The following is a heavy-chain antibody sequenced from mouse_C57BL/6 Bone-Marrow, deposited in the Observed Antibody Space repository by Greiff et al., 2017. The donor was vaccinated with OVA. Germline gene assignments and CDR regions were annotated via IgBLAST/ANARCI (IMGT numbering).Heavy chain of an antibody. J-gene: IGHJ1*03. CDR2: ISYSGST. Sequence: DVQLVESGPGMVKPSQSLSLTCTVTGYSITSGYDWHWIRHFPGNKLEWMGYISYSGSTNYNPSLKSRISITHDTSKNHFFLKLNSVTTEDTATYYCARGYDGYLWYFDVWGTGTTVTVSS. CDR1: GYSITSGYD. CDR3: ARGYDGYLWYFDV. D-gene: IGHD2-3*01. V-gene: IGHV3-1*01.